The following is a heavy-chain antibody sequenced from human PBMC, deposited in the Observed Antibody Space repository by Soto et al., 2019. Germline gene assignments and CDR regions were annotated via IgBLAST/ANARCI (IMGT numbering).Heavy chain of an antibody. D-gene: IGHD3-22*01. CDR2: IVVGSGNT. Sequence: SVKVSCKASGFTFTSSAVQWVRQARGQRLEWIGWIVVGSGNTNYAQKFQERVTITRDMSASTAYMELSSLRSEDTAVYYCAAGFPSYYYDSSGYYPPDYYYGMDVWGQGTTVTVSS. CDR1: GFTFTSSA. J-gene: IGHJ6*02. V-gene: IGHV1-58*01. CDR3: AAGFPSYYYDSSGYYPPDYYYGMDV.